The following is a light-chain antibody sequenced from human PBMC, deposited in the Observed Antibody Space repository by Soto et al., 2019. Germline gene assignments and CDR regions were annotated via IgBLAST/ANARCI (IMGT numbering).Light chain of an antibody. CDR2: AAS. J-gene: IGKJ5*01. CDR3: QQSNSFPIT. CDR1: QGVSSW. Sequence: DIKLTQSPSSVSASVGDRVTITCRASQGVSSWLAWYQQKPGKAPKLLISAASTLQHGVPSRFSGSGSGTDFTLTISSLQPEDFATYYCQQSNSFPITFGQGTRLDIK. V-gene: IGKV1-12*01.